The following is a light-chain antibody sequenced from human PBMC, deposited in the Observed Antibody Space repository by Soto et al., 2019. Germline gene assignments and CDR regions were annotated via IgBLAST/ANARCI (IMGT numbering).Light chain of an antibody. CDR2: GNS. V-gene: IGLV1-40*01. J-gene: IGLJ3*02. CDR1: SSNIGAGYD. CDR3: QYYDSSLSGSV. Sequence: QPVLTQPPSVSGAPGQRVTISCTGSSSNIGAGYDVHWYQQLPGTAPKLLIYGNSNRPSGVPDRFSGSKSGTSASLAITGRQAEDEADYYCQYYDSSLSGSVFGGGTKLTVL.